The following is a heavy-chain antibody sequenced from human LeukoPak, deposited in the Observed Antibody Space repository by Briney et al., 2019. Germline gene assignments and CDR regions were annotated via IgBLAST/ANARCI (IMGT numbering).Heavy chain of an antibody. D-gene: IGHD5-18*01. J-gene: IGHJ4*02. CDR1: GYSFTSYW. CDR3: ARLERGRYTYGSFDY. CDR2: IYPGDSDT. V-gene: IGHV5-51*01. Sequence: GESLKISCKGSGYSFTSYWIGGVRQMPGKGLEWMGIIYPGDSDTRYSPSFQGQVTISADKSISTAYLQWSSLKASDTAMYYCARLERGRYTYGSFDYWGQGTLVTVSS.